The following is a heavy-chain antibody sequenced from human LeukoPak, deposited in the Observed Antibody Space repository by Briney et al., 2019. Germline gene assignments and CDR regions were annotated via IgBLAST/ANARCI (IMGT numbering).Heavy chain of an antibody. J-gene: IGHJ4*02. Sequence: PGGSLSLSCAASGFTFSSYVTHWVRQAPGKGLEWVAVTSTDGNLKIYADSVKGRFTISRDNSKNTLYLQMNSLRAEDTAVYYCTRDPIVGAPDYFDYWGQGTLVTVSS. CDR3: TRDPIVGAPDYFDY. D-gene: IGHD1-26*01. CDR2: TSTDGNLK. CDR1: GFTFSSYV. V-gene: IGHV3-30*04.